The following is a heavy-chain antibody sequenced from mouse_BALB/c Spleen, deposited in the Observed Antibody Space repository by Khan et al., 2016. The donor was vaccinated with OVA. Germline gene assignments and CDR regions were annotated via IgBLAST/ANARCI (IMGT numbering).Heavy chain of an antibody. V-gene: IGHV1-7*01. D-gene: IGHD1-1*01. J-gene: IGHJ2*01. CDR1: GYTFINYW. Sequence: QVQLKQSGAELAKPGASVKMSCKASGYTFINYWILWVKQRPGQGLVWIGYINPSTGYTEYNQNFRDKATLTADKSSSTVYMQLSSLTSEDSAVYNCARSGLRWDFDYWGQGTTLTVSS. CDR2: INPSTGYT. CDR3: ARSGLRWDFDY.